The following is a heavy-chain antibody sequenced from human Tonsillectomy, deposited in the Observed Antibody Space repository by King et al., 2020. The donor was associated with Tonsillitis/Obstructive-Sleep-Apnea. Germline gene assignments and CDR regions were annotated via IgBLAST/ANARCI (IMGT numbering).Heavy chain of an antibody. CDR1: GGTFSSYA. D-gene: IGHD2-2*01. CDR2: IIPIFGTA. V-gene: IGHV1-69*01. Sequence: VQLVESGAEVKKPGSSVKVSCKASGGTFSSYAISWVRQAPGQGREWMGGIIPIFGTANYAQKFQGRVTITADESTSTAYMELSSLRSEDTAVYYCARYCSSTSCYPPYDAFDIWGQGTMVTVSS. J-gene: IGHJ3*02. CDR3: ARYCSSTSCYPPYDAFDI.